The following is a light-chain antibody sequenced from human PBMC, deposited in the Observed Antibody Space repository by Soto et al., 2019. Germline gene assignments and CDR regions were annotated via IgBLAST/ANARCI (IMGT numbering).Light chain of an antibody. CDR2: DAS. V-gene: IGKV1-5*01. CDR3: QQYYSYRYT. CDR1: QTIDTW. Sequence: IQMTQSPSTLGGSVGDRVTITCRASQTIDTWLAWYQQKSGKAPNLLIYDASTLQSGVPSRFSGSASGPDFTLTINNLQPDDFATYYCQQYYSYRYTFGQGTKADIK. J-gene: IGKJ2*01.